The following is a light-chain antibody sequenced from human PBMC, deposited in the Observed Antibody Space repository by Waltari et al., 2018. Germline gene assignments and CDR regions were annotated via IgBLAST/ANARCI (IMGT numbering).Light chain of an antibody. CDR2: EGS. V-gene: IGLV2-23*01. Sequence: QSALTQPASVSGSPGQSLTILCTGTSSAVGSYNLVPWYQHHAGKAPKVMIYEGSERPSGVSNRYSGSKSGNTASLTISGLQAEDEADYYCCSYAGSSPSVVFGGGTKLTVL. CDR1: SSAVGSYNL. J-gene: IGLJ2*01. CDR3: CSYAGSSPSVV.